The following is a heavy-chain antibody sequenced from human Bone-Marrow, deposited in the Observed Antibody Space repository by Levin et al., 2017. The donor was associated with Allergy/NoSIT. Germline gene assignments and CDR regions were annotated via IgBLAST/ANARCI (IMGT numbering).Heavy chain of an antibody. D-gene: IGHD1-1*01. CDR3: ARRDLEYSDSYALDV. Sequence: GESLKISCAASGFTFSNYNMNWVRQAPGKGLEWVASISSSSNYIYYADSVKGRLTISRDNAENKVYLHMENLRAEDTAAYYCARRDLEYSDSYALDVWGQGTTVFVSS. CDR1: GFTFSNYN. V-gene: IGHV3-21*06. CDR2: ISSSSNYI. J-gene: IGHJ6*02.